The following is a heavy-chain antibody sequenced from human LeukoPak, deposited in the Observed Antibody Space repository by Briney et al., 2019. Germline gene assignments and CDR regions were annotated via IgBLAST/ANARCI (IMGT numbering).Heavy chain of an antibody. CDR1: GGSISSSSYY. V-gene: IGHV4-39*07. CDR3: AGGLGYSYGDAAFDI. Sequence: PSETLSLTCTVSGGSISSSSYYWGWIRQPPGKGLEWIGSIYYSGSTYYNPSLKSRVTISVDTSKNQFSLKLSSVTAADTAVYYCAGGLGYSYGDAAFDIWGQGTMVTVSS. D-gene: IGHD5-18*01. CDR2: IYYSGST. J-gene: IGHJ3*02.